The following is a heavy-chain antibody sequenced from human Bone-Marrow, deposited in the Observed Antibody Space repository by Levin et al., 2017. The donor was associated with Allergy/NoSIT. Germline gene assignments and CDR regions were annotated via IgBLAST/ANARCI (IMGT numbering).Heavy chain of an antibody. V-gene: IGHV5-51*01. CDR1: GYQFADHW. Sequence: GESLKISCRAPGYQFADHWIDWVRQLPGKGLEWMGNIYPGDSETRSSPSFQGQVTISVDKSINTAYLQWDSLSASDTAMYFCARQSDELPPYDGEWVEEHYFDYWGQGTLVTVSS. J-gene: IGHJ4*02. CDR3: ARQSDELPPYDGEWVEEHYFDY. CDR2: IYPGDSET. D-gene: IGHD3-10*01.